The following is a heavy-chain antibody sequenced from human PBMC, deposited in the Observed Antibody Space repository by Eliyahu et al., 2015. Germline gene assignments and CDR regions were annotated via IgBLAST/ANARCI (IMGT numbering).Heavy chain of an antibody. CDR2: VYHSGRT. J-gene: IGHJ4*02. CDR1: GGGTFSGYY. CDR3: ARGRGSGSAE. V-gene: IGHV4-34*02. D-gene: IGHD1-26*01. Sequence: QVQLQQWGAGLLKPSETLSLTCAVSGGGTFSGYYWSWIRQPPGKGLEWIGEVYHSGRTNLPPSLKSRVTISIDTSQNQFSLKLSSVTAADTALYFCARGRGSGSAEWGQGTLVTVSS.